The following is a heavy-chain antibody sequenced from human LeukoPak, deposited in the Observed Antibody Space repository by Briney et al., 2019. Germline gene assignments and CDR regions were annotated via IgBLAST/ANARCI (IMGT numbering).Heavy chain of an antibody. V-gene: IGHV4-39*01. Sequence: SETLSLTCTVSGRSISSTRYYWGWIRQPPGKGLEWIGSIYYSGSTYYNPSLKSRVTMSVDTSKNQFSLKLSSVTAADTAVYYCARQTGSGLFILPGGQGTLVTVSS. CDR2: IYYSGST. CDR1: GRSISSTRYY. D-gene: IGHD3/OR15-3a*01. CDR3: ARQTGSGLFILP. J-gene: IGHJ4*02.